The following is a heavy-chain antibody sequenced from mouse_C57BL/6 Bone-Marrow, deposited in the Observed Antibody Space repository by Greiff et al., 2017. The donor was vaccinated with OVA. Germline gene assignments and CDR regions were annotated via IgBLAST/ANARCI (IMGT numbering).Heavy chain of an antibody. CDR3: ARKGGFDY. J-gene: IGHJ2*01. Sequence: QVQLQQPGAELVKPGASVKLSCKASGYTFTSYWMHWVKQRPGQGLEWIGMIHPNSGSTNYNEKFKSKATLTVDKSSITSYMQLCSLTSEDSAVYYCARKGGFDYWGQGTTLTVSS. V-gene: IGHV1-64*01. CDR2: IHPNSGST. CDR1: GYTFTSYW.